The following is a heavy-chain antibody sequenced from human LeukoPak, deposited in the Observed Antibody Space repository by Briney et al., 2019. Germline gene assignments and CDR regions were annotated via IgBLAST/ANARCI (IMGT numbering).Heavy chain of an antibody. CDR1: GGSISSGGYY. V-gene: IGHV4-30-2*01. J-gene: IGHJ3*02. CDR3: ARDNPVEEYYYDSSGYTRRPPDAFDI. CDR2: IYHSGST. Sequence: SQTLSLTCTVSGGSISSGGYYWSWIRQPPGKGLEWIGYIYHSGSTYYNPSLKSRVTISVDRSKNQFSLKLSSVTAADTAVYYCARDNPVEEYYYDSSGYTRRPPDAFDIWGQGTMVTVSS. D-gene: IGHD3-22*01.